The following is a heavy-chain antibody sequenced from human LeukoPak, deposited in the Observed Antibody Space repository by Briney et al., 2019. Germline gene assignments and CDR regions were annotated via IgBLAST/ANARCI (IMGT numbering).Heavy chain of an antibody. J-gene: IGHJ4*02. CDR1: GFTFSDYS. Sequence: GGSLRLSCAASGFTFSDYSMSWIRQAPGKGLEWVSYVGSSGTYTNYADSVKGRFTISRDNAKNSLYLQMNSLRDEDTAVYYCARDLSATYYFDFWGQGTPVTVSS. D-gene: IGHD6-25*01. CDR2: VGSSGTYT. V-gene: IGHV3-11*06. CDR3: ARDLSATYYFDF.